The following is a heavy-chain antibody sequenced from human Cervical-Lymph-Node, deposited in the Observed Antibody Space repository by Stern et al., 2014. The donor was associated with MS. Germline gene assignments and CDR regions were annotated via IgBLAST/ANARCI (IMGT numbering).Heavy chain of an antibody. CDR2: LDWTNDK. J-gene: IGHJ6*02. V-gene: IGHV2-70*01. CDR3: ARMVGATGYYCDVDV. Sequence: LKESGPAVVKPTQTLTLTCTFSGFSLSSDGMCVTWIRQPPGKALEWLALLDWTNDKYYNTALKTRLTISKDTPKNQVVLTMTNIDPMDTATYYCARMVGATGYYCDVDVWGQGTTVTVSS. CDR1: GFSLSSDGMC. D-gene: IGHD1-26*01.